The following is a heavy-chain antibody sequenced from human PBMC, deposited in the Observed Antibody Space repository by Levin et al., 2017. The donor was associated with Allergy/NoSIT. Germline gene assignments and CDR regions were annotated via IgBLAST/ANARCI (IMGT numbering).Heavy chain of an antibody. CDR1: GFTFSNYG. Sequence: GGSLRLSCAASGFTFSNYGMNWVRQAPGKGLEWVSLISGTAGGTYYADSVKGRFTVSRDNSNNMLYLHMTRLRAEDTAVYFCAAKVFDYWGPGTLVTVAS. CDR2: ISGTAGGT. CDR3: AAKVFDY. J-gene: IGHJ4*02. V-gene: IGHV3-23*01.